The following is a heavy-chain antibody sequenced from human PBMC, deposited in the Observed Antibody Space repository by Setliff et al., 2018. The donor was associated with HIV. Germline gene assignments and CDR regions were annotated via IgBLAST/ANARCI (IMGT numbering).Heavy chain of an antibody. CDR2: IKQDGSEK. CDR3: VRDGGSTSWNFLYYYGMDV. D-gene: IGHD2-2*01. V-gene: IGHV3-7*01. J-gene: IGHJ6*02. CDR1: GFTLSSFW. Sequence: GGSLRLSCAASGFTLSSFWMSWVRQAPGKGLEWVANIKQDGSEKYYVDSVKGRFTISRDNAKNSLYLQMNSLRAEDTAVYYCVRDGGSTSWNFLYYYGMDVWGQGTTVTGAS.